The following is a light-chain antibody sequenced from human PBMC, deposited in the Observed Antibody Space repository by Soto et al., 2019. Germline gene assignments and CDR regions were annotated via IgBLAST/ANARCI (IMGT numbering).Light chain of an antibody. Sequence: AIQMTQSPSSLSASVGDRVTITCRASQGIGNDLGWYQQKAGKAPKLLIYAASSLQSGVPSRFSGSGSGTDFTLTISSLQPEDVATYYCQKYNSAPLTFGGGTKVDIK. CDR2: AAS. CDR1: QGIGND. J-gene: IGKJ4*01. V-gene: IGKV1-6*01. CDR3: QKYNSAPLT.